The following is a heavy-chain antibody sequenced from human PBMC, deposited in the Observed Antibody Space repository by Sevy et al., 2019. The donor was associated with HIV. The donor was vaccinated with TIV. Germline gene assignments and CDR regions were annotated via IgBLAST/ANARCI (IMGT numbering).Heavy chain of an antibody. CDR1: GYTFRSYG. V-gene: IGHV1-18*01. J-gene: IGHJ4*02. Sequence: ASVKVSCRACGYTFRSYGISWVRQAPGQGLEWMGWISPYTGDTDFAQKVQGRISMTSDTSTSTAYMELRSLRSDDTAVYYCARDKPQGVVVLPGAMWGGVDYWGQGTLVTVSS. D-gene: IGHD2-2*01. CDR3: ARDKPQGVVVLPGAMWGGVDY. CDR2: ISPYTGDT.